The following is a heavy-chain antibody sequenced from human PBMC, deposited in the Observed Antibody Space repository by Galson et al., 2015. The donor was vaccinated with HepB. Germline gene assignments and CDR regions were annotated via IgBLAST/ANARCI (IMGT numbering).Heavy chain of an antibody. J-gene: IGHJ4*02. Sequence: SLRLSCAASGFTFSSYAIDWVRQAPGKGLEYVSDISRHGGSTYYANSVKGRFTISRDNSKNTVYLQMGSLRAEDMAVYYCAREGSYPSASGGTNWGQGTLVTVSS. CDR2: ISRHGGST. CDR3: AREGSYPSASGGTN. V-gene: IGHV3-64*01. D-gene: IGHD3-16*01. CDR1: GFTFSSYA.